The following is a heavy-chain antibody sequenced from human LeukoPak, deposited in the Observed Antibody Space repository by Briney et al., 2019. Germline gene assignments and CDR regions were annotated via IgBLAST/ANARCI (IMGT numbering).Heavy chain of an antibody. D-gene: IGHD2-2*01. V-gene: IGHV1-46*01. CDR3: AIDLADIVVVPAAMPDY. Sequence: ASVKVSCKASGYTFTSYYMHWVRQAPGQGLEWMGIINPSGGSTSYAQKFQGRVTMTRDTSTSTVYMELSSLRSEDTAVYYCAIDLADIVVVPAAMPDYWGQGTLVTVSS. CDR2: INPSGGST. J-gene: IGHJ4*02. CDR1: GYTFTSYY.